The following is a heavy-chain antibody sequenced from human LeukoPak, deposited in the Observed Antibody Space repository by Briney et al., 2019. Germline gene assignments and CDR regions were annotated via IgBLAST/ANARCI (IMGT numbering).Heavy chain of an antibody. CDR2: IYDSGST. J-gene: IGHJ4*02. V-gene: IGHV4-59*08. D-gene: IGHD5-12*01. CDR3: ARTVATIEPYYFDF. Sequence: SETLSFTCTSSGGSISSYYCSLIRQPPGKVLGLIVYIYDSGSTNYNPSFNSRVTISVDTSKKQFSLKLSSVTAADTAVYYCARTVATIEPYYFDFWGQGTLVTVSS. CDR1: GGSISSYY.